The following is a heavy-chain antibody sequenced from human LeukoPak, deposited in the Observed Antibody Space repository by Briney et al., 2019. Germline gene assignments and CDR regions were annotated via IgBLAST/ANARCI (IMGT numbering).Heavy chain of an antibody. J-gene: IGHJ6*02. CDR2: VSWNSDNI. V-gene: IGHV3-9*01. D-gene: IGHD2-15*01. CDR1: GFTFDDYA. CDR3: TKDRQSGGSCYSCYYYGMDV. Sequence: PGRSLRLSCAASGFTFDDYAMHRVRQAPGKGLEWVSCVSWNSDNIGYADSVKGRFTISRDNAKNSLYLHMNSLRAEDTALYYCTKDRQSGGSCYSCYYYGMDVWGQGTTVTVSS.